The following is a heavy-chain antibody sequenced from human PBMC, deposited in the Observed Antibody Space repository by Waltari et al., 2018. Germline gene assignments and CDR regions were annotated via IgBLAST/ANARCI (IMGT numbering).Heavy chain of an antibody. J-gene: IGHJ6*02. V-gene: IGHV1-69-2*01. CDR1: GYTFTDYY. CDR3: AISITVTTVDYYYYGMDV. CDR2: VDPEDGET. D-gene: IGHD4-4*01. Sequence: EVQLVQSGAEVKKPGATVKISCKVSGYTFTDYYMHWVQQAPGKGLEWMGLVDPEDGETRYAEKCQGRVTITADTSTDTAYMELSSLRSEDTAVYYCAISITVTTVDYYYYGMDVWGQGTTVTVSS.